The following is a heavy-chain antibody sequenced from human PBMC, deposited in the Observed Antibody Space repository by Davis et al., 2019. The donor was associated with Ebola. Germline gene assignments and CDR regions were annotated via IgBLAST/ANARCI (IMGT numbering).Heavy chain of an antibody. CDR1: GFTFSSYA. J-gene: IGHJ4*02. CDR3: ARGGNSSLAFDY. CDR2: ISGSGGST. V-gene: IGHV3-23*01. D-gene: IGHD4-23*01. Sequence: GESLKISCAASGFTFSSYAMSWVRQAPGKGLEWVSAISGSGGSTYYADSVKGRFTISRDNSKNTLYLQMNSLRAEDTAVYYCARGGNSSLAFDYWGQGTLVTVSS.